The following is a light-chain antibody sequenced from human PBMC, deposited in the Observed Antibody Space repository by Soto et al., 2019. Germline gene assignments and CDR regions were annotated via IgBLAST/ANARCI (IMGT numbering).Light chain of an antibody. CDR2: LNSDGSH. J-gene: IGLJ3*02. Sequence: QPVLTQSPSASASLGASVKLTCTLSSGHSTYAIAWHQQRPEKGPRYLMKLNSDGSHNKGDGIPDRFSGSSSGAERYLTISSLQSEDEADYYCQTWVTGPPWVFGGGTTVTVL. CDR1: SGHSTYA. CDR3: QTWVTGPPWV. V-gene: IGLV4-69*01.